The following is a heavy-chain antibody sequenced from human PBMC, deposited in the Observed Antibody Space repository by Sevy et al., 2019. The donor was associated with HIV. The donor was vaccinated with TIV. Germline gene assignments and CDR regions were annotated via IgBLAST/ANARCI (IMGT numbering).Heavy chain of an antibody. CDR1: GFTFSNAW. Sequence: GESLKISCAASGFTFSNAWMSWVRQAPGKRLEWVGRIKSKTDGGTTDYAAPVKGRFTISRDDSKNTLYLQMNSLKTEDTAVYYCTTPLGYCSSTSCDHYYYYGMDVSGQGTSVTVSS. D-gene: IGHD2-2*01. J-gene: IGHJ6*02. V-gene: IGHV3-15*01. CDR3: TTPLGYCSSTSCDHYYYYGMDV. CDR2: IKSKTDGGTT.